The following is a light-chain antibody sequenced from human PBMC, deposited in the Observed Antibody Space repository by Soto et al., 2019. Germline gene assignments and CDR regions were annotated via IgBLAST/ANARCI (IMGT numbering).Light chain of an antibody. J-gene: IGKJ1*01. CDR2: ASS. CDR1: PGSSTS. V-gene: IGKV1-9*01. CDR3: XXLNFDSWT. Sequence: IQLTQSPSSLSASVGDRVTITCRASPGSSTSFAWYQHKPGKPPKLLIYASSTLHSGVPSRFRGSGPGTEVSLTITSLQPDXXXTYXXXXLNFDSWTFGQGTKVEV.